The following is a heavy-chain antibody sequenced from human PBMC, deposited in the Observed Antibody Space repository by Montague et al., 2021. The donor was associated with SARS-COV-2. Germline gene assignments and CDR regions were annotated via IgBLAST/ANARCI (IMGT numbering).Heavy chain of an antibody. CDR1: LFTFSSYG. V-gene: IGHV3-33*06. D-gene: IGHD3-16*01. CDR2: ICYDGSNK. Sequence: SLRLSCAASLFTFSSYGMHWVRQAPGKVLDWVAVICYDGSNKYYADSVKGRFTISRDNFKNTLYLQMNILSAEDTAVYYCAKESVWGAFDIWGQGTMVTVSS. J-gene: IGHJ3*02. CDR3: AKESVWGAFDI.